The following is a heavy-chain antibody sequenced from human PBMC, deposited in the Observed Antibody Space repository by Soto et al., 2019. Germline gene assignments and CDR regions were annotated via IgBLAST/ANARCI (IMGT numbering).Heavy chain of an antibody. Sequence: QVQLQESGPGLVKPSGTLSLTCAVSGVSISSSKWWSWVRQPPGKGLEWIGEIYHTGSTNYNPSLQSRVTISIDKSENQFSLKLSSATAADTAVYYCTRDRYGDYEDAYWGQGALVTVSS. J-gene: IGHJ4*02. CDR3: TRDRYGDYEDAY. CDR2: IYHTGST. D-gene: IGHD4-17*01. V-gene: IGHV4-4*02. CDR1: GVSISSSKW.